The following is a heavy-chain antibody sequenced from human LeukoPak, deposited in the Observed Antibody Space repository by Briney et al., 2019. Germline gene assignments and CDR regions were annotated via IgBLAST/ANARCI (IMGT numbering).Heavy chain of an antibody. CDR2: IYYSGST. V-gene: IGHV4-59*12. J-gene: IGHJ4*02. CDR3: ARGLPYYYDSSGYYFDY. Sequence: SETLSLTRTVSGGSISSYYWSWIRQPPGKGLEWIGYIYYSGSTNYNPSLKSRITMSVDTSKNQFSLKLSSVTAADTAVYYCARGLPYYYDSSGYYFDYWGQGTLVTVSS. CDR1: GGSISSYY. D-gene: IGHD3-22*01.